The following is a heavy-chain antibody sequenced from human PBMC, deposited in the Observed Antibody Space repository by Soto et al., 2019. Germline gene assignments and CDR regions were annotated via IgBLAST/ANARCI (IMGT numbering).Heavy chain of an antibody. Sequence: ASVKVSCKASGFTFTSSAVQWVRQARGQRLEWIGWIVVGSGNTNYAQKFQEIVTITRDMSTSTAYMELSSLRSEDTAVYYCAAGLRFLEWLFPNFDYWGQGTLVTVS. D-gene: IGHD3-3*01. CDR3: AAGLRFLEWLFPNFDY. V-gene: IGHV1-58*01. CDR1: GFTFTSSA. CDR2: IVVGSGNT. J-gene: IGHJ4*02.